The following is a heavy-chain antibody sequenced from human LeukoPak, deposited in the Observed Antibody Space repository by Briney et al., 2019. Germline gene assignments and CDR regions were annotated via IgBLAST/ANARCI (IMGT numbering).Heavy chain of an antibody. D-gene: IGHD2-21*02. CDR3: ARAYCGGDCYFANWFDP. V-gene: IGHV4-61*02. CDR1: GGSISSGSYY. J-gene: IGHJ5*02. Sequence: SQTLSLTCTVSGGSISSGSYYWSWIRQPAGKGLEWIGRIYTSGSTNYNPSLKSRVTISVDTSKNQFSLKLSSVTAADTAVYYCARAYCGGDCYFANWFDPWGQGTLVTVSS. CDR2: IYTSGST.